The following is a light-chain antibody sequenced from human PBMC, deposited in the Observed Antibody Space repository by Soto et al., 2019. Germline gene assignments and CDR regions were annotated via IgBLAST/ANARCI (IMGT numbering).Light chain of an antibody. Sequence: ENPIAQFSSTLSGTKGDKFTITCRASQSISTWLAWYQQKPGKAPKLRIYAASTLENGVPTRFSGTGSETEFTLTVSSLQPDDSATYYCQQYNDYITFGQGTKVDIK. CDR3: QQYNDYIT. J-gene: IGKJ1*01. CDR2: AAS. CDR1: QSISTW. V-gene: IGKV1-5*01.